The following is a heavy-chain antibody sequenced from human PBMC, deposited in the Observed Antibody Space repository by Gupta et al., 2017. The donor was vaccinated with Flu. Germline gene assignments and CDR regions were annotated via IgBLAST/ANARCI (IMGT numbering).Heavy chain of an antibody. D-gene: IGHD1-26*01. Sequence: QVQLVQSGAEMKKPGSSVKVSCKASGGIFSTYGISWVRQAPGQGLEWMGGIIPIFGTANYAQKFQGRVTITADKSTSTAYMELSSLRSEDTAVYYCARAPYSGDSGSYFDPWGQGTLVTVSS. J-gene: IGHJ5*02. CDR3: ARAPYSGDSGSYFDP. V-gene: IGHV1-69*06. CDR1: GGIFSTYG. CDR2: IIPIFGTA.